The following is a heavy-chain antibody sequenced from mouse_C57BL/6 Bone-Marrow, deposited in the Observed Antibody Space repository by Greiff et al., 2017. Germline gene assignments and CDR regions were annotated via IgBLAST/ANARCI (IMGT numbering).Heavy chain of an antibody. D-gene: IGHD4-1*01. CDR3: ARKLFDY. CDR1: GYTFTSYW. J-gene: IGHJ2*01. CDR2: IDPSDSYT. Sequence: VQLQQPGAELVKPGASVKLSCKASGYTFTSYWMQWVKQRPGQGLEWIGEIDPSDSYTNYNQKFKGKATLTVDTSSSTAYMQLSSLTSEDSAVYYCARKLFDYWGQGTTLTVSS. V-gene: IGHV1-50*01.